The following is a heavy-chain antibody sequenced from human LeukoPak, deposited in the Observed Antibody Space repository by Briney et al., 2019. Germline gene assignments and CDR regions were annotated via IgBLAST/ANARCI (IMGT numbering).Heavy chain of an antibody. CDR2: ISDSGGRT. CDR1: GFTFSSYS. J-gene: IGHJ4*02. Sequence: GGSLRLSCAASGFTFSSYSMNWVRQAPGKGLEWVAGISDSGGRTNYADSVKGRFTISRENSKNTLYLQMNSLRAEDTAVYFCAKRGVVIRVILVGFHKEAYYFDSWGQGALVTVSS. D-gene: IGHD3-10*01. CDR3: AKRGVVIRVILVGFHKEAYYFDS. V-gene: IGHV3-23*01.